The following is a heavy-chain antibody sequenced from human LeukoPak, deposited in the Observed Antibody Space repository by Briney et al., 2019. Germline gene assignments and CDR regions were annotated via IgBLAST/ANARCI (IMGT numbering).Heavy chain of an antibody. J-gene: IGHJ4*02. CDR2: ISGDGGST. Sequence: GGSLRLPCAASGFTFDDYAMHWVRQAPGKGLEWVSLISGDGGSTYYADSVKGRFTISRDNSKNSLYLQMNSLRTEDTALYYCAKDTLPYYYDSSGPTDWGQGTLVTVSS. CDR1: GFTFDDYA. CDR3: AKDTLPYYYDSSGPTD. V-gene: IGHV3-43*02. D-gene: IGHD3-22*01.